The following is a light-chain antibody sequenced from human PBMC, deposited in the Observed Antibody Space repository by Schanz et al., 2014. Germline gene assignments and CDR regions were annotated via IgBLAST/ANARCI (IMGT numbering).Light chain of an antibody. J-gene: IGLJ2*01. CDR3: SSYAGSNNLV. V-gene: IGLV2-8*01. CDR2: DIN. Sequence: QSALTQPASVSGSPGQSITISCTGTSSDIGAYNYVSWYQQHPGKAPRLLIYDINKRPSGVPDRFSGSKSGNTASLTVSGLQAEDEADYYCSSYAGSNNLVFGGGTKLTVL. CDR1: SSDIGAYNY.